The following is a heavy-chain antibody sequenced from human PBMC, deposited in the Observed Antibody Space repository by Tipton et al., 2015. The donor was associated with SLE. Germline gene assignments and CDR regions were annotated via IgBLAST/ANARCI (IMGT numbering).Heavy chain of an antibody. CDR1: GDSLSSYY. CDR3: ASQYYDILTGYPYYFDY. V-gene: IGHV4-39*07. CDR2: IYYSGST. J-gene: IGHJ4*02. D-gene: IGHD3-9*01. Sequence: TLSLTCIVSGDSLSSYYWGWVRQPPGKGLEWVGGIYYSGSTYDNPSLKSRVTMSVDTSMNQFSLRLTSVTAADTAVYYCASQYYDILTGYPYYFDYWGQGTLVTVSS.